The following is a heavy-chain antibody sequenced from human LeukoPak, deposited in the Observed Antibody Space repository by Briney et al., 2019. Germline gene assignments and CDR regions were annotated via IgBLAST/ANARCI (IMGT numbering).Heavy chain of an antibody. V-gene: IGHV4-59*01. CDR1: AGSISSYY. Sequence: SETLSLTCTVSAGSISSYYWSWIRQPPGKGLEWIGYIYYSGSTNYNPSLKSRVTISVDTSKNQFSLKLSSVTAADTAVYYCARFEGIAATGYYFDYGGQGTLVTVSS. J-gene: IGHJ4*02. CDR3: ARFEGIAATGYYFDY. D-gene: IGHD6-13*01. CDR2: IYYSGST.